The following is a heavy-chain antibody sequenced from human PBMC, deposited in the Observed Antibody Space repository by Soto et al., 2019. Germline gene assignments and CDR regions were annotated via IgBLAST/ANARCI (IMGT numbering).Heavy chain of an antibody. Sequence: QVPLVQSGAELKKPGASLKVSCKASGYIFLNYGVSWVRQAPGQGLEWIGWISAENGDTNYAQKFQGRATMTTDTLTSTAYLDVRSLRSHDTAVYSCARGLRRSGYYDYYMDVWGKGTTVTVSS. CDR1: GYIFLNYG. V-gene: IGHV1-18*01. CDR3: ARGLRRSGYYDYYMDV. J-gene: IGHJ6*03. CDR2: ISAENGDT.